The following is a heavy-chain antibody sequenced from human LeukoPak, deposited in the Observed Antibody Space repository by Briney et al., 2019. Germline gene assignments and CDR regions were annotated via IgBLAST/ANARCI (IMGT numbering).Heavy chain of an antibody. CDR2: ISAYNGNT. CDR1: GYTLTSYG. V-gene: IGHV1-18*04. CDR3: ARGGRASIAAAGPRDY. Sequence: ASVKVSCKASGYTLTSYGISWVRQAPGQGLEWMGWISAYNGNTNYAQKLQGRVTMTTDTSTSTAYMELRSLRSDDTAVYYCARGGRASIAAAGPRDYWGQGTLVTASS. J-gene: IGHJ4*02. D-gene: IGHD6-13*01.